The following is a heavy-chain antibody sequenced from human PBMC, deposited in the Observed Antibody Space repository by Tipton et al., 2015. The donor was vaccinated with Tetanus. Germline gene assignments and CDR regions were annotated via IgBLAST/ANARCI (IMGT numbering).Heavy chain of an antibody. CDR3: ARSIPYWYFDL. Sequence: SLRLSCAASGFTFSNFDMSWVRQAPGKGLQWVSSIGLTGSGTFADSVKGRFTISRDISKNTLYLQMNSLRAEDTAIFYCARSIPYWYFDLWGRGTLVTVSS. CDR2: IGLTGSGT. J-gene: IGHJ2*01. CDR1: GFTFSNFD. D-gene: IGHD2-2*02. V-gene: IGHV3-23*01.